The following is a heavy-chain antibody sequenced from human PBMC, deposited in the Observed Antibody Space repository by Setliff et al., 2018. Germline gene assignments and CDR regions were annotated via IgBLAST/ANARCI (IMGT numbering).Heavy chain of an antibody. Sequence: ASVKVSCKASGYTFTTYGISWVRQAPGQGLEWMGWISAYNGNTNYAQKLQGRVTMTTDTSTSTAYMELRSLRSDDTAVYYCARDPSLYCSSTSCSPHWFDPWGQGTLVTVSS. CDR3: ARDPSLYCSSTSCSPHWFDP. V-gene: IGHV1-18*01. CDR2: ISAYNGNT. D-gene: IGHD2-2*01. J-gene: IGHJ5*02. CDR1: GYTFTTYG.